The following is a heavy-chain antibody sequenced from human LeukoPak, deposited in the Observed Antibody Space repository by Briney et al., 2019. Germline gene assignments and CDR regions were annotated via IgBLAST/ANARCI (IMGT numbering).Heavy chain of an antibody. CDR2: ISSSGSTI. CDR1: GFTFSSYE. D-gene: IGHD3-10*01. CDR3: ARDRYYGSGSYDY. Sequence: GGSLRLSRAASGFTFSSYEMNWVRQAPGKGLEWVSYISSSGSTIYYADSVKGRFTISRDNAKNSLYLQVNSLRAEDTGVYYCARDRYYGSGSYDYWGQGTLVTVSS. J-gene: IGHJ4*02. V-gene: IGHV3-48*03.